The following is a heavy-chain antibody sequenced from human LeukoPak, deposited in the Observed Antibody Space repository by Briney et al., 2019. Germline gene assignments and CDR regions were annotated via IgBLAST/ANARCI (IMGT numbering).Heavy chain of an antibody. CDR1: GGSINSGGYY. V-gene: IGHV4-31*03. D-gene: IGHD6-6*01. Sequence: PSETLSLTCTVSGGSINSGGYYWNWIRQHPGKGLEWIGYMSYSGSTYYNPSLKSRVTISVDTSKNQFSLKLSSVTAADTAVYYCARAAAIAARRGVFDYWGQGTLVPSPQ. J-gene: IGHJ4*02. CDR3: ARAAAIAARRGVFDY. CDR2: MSYSGST.